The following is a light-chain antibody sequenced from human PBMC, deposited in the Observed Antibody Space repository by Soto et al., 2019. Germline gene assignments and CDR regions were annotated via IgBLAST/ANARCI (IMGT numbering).Light chain of an antibody. CDR3: QQRSDWPSIT. CDR2: DAS. Sequence: DTVMTQSPATLSVSPGERATLSCRASQSVSSNLAWYQHKPGQAPRLLIYDASSRATGIPARFSGSGSGTDFTLTISSLESEDSAVYYCQQRSDWPSITFGQGTRLEIK. V-gene: IGKV3D-15*01. CDR1: QSVSSN. J-gene: IGKJ5*01.